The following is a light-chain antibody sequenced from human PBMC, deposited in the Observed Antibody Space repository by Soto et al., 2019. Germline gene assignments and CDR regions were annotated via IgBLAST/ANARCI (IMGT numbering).Light chain of an antibody. V-gene: IGKV1-9*01. CDR1: QALSNY. CDR2: SAS. Sequence: DIRLTQSPSFLSASVGDTVTITCRASQALSNYLAWYQQKPGKAPDLLIYSASTLQSGVPSRFSGSVSETAFSLTITALQHEAFETYYSQQLSRYQLTLGGGTKVDIK. CDR3: QQLSRYQLT. J-gene: IGKJ4*01.